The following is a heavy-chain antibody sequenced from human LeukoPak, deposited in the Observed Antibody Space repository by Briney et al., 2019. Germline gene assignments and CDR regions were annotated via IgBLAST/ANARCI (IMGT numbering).Heavy chain of an antibody. V-gene: IGHV4-34*01. D-gene: IGHD3-10*01. J-gene: IGHJ4*02. CDR3: ARGHTDYYGSGSPG. CDR1: GGSFSGYY. CDR2: INHSGST. Sequence: SETLSLTCAVYGGSFSGYYWIWIRQPPGKGLEWIGEINHSGSTNYNPSLKSRVTISVDTSKNQFSLKLSSVTAADTAVYYCARGHTDYYGSGSPGWGQGTLVTVSS.